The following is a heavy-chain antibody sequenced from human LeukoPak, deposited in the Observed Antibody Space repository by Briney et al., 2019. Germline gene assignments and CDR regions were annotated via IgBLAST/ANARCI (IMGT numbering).Heavy chain of an antibody. J-gene: IGHJ4*02. D-gene: IGHD1-26*01. Sequence: ASVKVSCKASGYTFTSYGISWVRQAPGQGLEWMGWISAYNGNTNYAQKLQGRVTMTTDTSTSTAYMELRSLRSDDTAVYYCARFEDHGWELPYYFDYWGQGTLVTVSS. CDR1: GYTFTSYG. V-gene: IGHV1-18*04. CDR3: ARFEDHGWELPYYFDY. CDR2: ISAYNGNT.